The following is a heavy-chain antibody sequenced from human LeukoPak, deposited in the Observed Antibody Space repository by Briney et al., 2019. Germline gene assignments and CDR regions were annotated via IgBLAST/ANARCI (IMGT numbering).Heavy chain of an antibody. CDR2: ISSSSSYI. CDR1: GFTVSSNY. CDR3: ARDGPSDCSSTSCLYHDAFDI. Sequence: PGGSLRLSCAASGFTVSSNYMSWVRQAPGKGLEWVSSISSSSSYIYYADSVKGRFTISRDNAKNSLYLQMNSLRAEDTAVYYCARDGPSDCSSTSCLYHDAFDIWGQGTMVTVSS. V-gene: IGHV3-21*01. D-gene: IGHD2-2*01. J-gene: IGHJ3*02.